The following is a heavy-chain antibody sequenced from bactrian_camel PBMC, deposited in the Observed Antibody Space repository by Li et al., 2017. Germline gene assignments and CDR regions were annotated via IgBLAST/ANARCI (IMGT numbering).Heavy chain of an antibody. CDR3: AYRGTYFEYNY. J-gene: IGHJ4*01. CDR1: RYLYRNNC. D-gene: IGHD7*01. V-gene: IGHV3S53*01. Sequence: HVQLVESGGGSVQAGESLRLSCSDSRYLYRNNCVGWFRQAPGKEREAVAVGETRGERTIYADSVKGRFAISRDNAKNTVYLQLNSLKTDDTAVYYCAYRGTYFEYNYWGQGTQVTVS. CDR2: GETRGERT.